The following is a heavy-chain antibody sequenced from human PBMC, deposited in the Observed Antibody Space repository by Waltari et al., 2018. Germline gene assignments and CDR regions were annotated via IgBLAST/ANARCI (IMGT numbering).Heavy chain of an antibody. CDR3: ARVVGATLFDY. Sequence: EVQLVESGGGLVQPGGSLRLACAASGFPCSSYWMHWVRQAPGKGLVWVARINSDGRSTDYADSVKGRFTISRDNAKNTLYLQMNTLRAEDTAVYYCARVVGATLFDYWGQGTLVTASS. D-gene: IGHD1-26*01. V-gene: IGHV3-74*01. J-gene: IGHJ4*02. CDR2: INSDGRST. CDR1: GFPCSSYW.